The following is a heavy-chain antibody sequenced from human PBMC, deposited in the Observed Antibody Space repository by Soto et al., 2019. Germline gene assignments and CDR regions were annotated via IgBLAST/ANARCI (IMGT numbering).Heavy chain of an antibody. CDR3: ARTAAAGKYYYGMDV. Sequence: GESLKISCKGSGYXFTSYWIGWVRQMPGKGLEWMGIIYPGDSDTRYSPSFQGQVTISADKSISTAYLQWSSLKASDTAMYYCARTAAAGKYYYGMDVWGQGTTVTVSS. V-gene: IGHV5-51*01. CDR1: GYXFTSYW. CDR2: IYPGDSDT. D-gene: IGHD6-13*01. J-gene: IGHJ6*02.